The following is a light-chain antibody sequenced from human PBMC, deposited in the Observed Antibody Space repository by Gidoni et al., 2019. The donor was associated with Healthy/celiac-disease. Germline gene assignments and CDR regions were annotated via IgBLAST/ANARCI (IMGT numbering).Light chain of an antibody. CDR3: SSYTSINTLGV. J-gene: IGLJ2*01. Sequence: QSALTQPASVSGSPGQSITISCTGTSRDVGGYNYVPWYQQHPGKAPKLMIYEVSNRPSGVSNRFSGSKSGNTASLTISGLQAEDEADYYCSSYTSINTLGVFGGGTKLTVL. CDR2: EVS. CDR1: SRDVGGYNY. V-gene: IGLV2-14*01.